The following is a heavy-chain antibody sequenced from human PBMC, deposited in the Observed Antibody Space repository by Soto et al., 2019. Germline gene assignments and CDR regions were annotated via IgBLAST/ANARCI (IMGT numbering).Heavy chain of an antibody. Sequence: GGSLRLSCAASGFTFDDYAMHWVRQAPGKGLEWVSGISWNSGSIGYADSVKGRFTISRDNAKNSLYLQMNSLRAEDTALYYCAKDIEDGFGESNPHAFDIWGQGTMVTVSS. CDR3: AKDIEDGFGESNPHAFDI. CDR2: ISWNSGSI. D-gene: IGHD3-10*01. V-gene: IGHV3-9*01. CDR1: GFTFDDYA. J-gene: IGHJ3*02.